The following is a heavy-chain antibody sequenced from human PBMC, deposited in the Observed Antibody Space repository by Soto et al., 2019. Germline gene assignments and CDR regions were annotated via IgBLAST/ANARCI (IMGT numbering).Heavy chain of an antibody. CDR3: ARDRATMVWGVIITSGWFDP. CDR1: GGSISSGGYY. CDR2: IYYSGST. V-gene: IGHV4-31*03. D-gene: IGHD3-10*01. J-gene: IGHJ5*02. Sequence: QVQLQESGPGLVKPSQTLSLTCTVSGGSISSGGYYWSWIRQHPGKGLEWIGYIYYSGSTYYNPSLKSRVTISVDTSKNQFSLKLSSVTAADTAVYYCARDRATMVWGVIITSGWFDPWGQGTLVTVSS.